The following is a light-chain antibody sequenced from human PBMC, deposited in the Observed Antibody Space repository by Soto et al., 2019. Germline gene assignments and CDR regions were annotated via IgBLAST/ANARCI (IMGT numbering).Light chain of an antibody. V-gene: IGLV2-14*01. J-gene: IGLJ1*01. CDR2: EVT. Sequence: QSVLTQPASVSGSPGQSITISCTGTSGDIGSYNRVSWYPQHPGKAPKLIMYEVTDRPSGVSNRFSGSKSGNTASLTISGLQAEDEAEYYCSSYTNINTRAGVFGTGNKLTVL. CDR3: SSYTNINTRAGV. CDR1: SGDIGSYNR.